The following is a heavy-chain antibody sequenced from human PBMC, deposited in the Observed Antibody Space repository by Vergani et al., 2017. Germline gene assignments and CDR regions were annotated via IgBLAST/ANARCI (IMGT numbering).Heavy chain of an antibody. CDR3: AKDHNPPPTAMAPPDY. CDR2: ISYDGSNK. CDR1: GFTFSSYG. V-gene: IGHV3-30*18. J-gene: IGHJ4*02. D-gene: IGHD5-18*01. Sequence: QVQLVESGGGVVQPGRSLRLSCAASGFTFSSYGMHWVRQAPGKGLEWVAVISYDGSNKYYADSVKGRFTISRDNSKNTLYLQMNSLRAEDTAVYYCAKDHNPPPTAMAPPDYWGQGTLVTVSS.